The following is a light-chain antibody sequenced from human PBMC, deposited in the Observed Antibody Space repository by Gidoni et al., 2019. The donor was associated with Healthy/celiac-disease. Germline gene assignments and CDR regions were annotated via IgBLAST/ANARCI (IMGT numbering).Light chain of an antibody. J-gene: IGKJ1*01. Sequence: EIVMTQSPAPLSVSPGERATLSCRASQSVSSNLAWYQQKPGQAPRLLIYGASTRATGIPARVRGSGSGTEFTLTISSLQSEDFAVYYCQQYNNWPPWTFGQGTKVEIK. CDR2: GAS. CDR3: QQYNNWPPWT. CDR1: QSVSSN. V-gene: IGKV3-15*01.